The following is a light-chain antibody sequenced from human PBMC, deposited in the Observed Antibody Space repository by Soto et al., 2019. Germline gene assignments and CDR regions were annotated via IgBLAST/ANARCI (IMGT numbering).Light chain of an antibody. Sequence: QSALTQPASVSGSPGQSITIPCTGTSSNVGSYKLVSWYQQHPGKAPKLMIFEVNKRPSGVSNRFSGSKSGNTASLTISGLKVEDEADYYCCSSGGSPTYVFGTGTELTVL. J-gene: IGLJ1*01. V-gene: IGLV2-23*02. CDR2: EVN. CDR3: CSSGGSPTYV. CDR1: SSNVGSYKL.